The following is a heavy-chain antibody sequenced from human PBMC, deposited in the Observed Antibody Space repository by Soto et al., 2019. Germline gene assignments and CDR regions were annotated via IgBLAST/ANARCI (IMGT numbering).Heavy chain of an antibody. CDR2: VYDNGRT. J-gene: IGHJ6*04. CDR1: GGSIRGDY. CDR3: ARDRSRNLDV. Sequence: SETLSLTCTVSGGSIRGDYWSWIRQTPGKGLEWIGYVYDNGRTSYHPSLQGPVTMSEDTSKDRFSLTLSSVTAADTAVYYCARDRSRNLDVWGKGTTVTVSS. V-gene: IGHV4-59*01.